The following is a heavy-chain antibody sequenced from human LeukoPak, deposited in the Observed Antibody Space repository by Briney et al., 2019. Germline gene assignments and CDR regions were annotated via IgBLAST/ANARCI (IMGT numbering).Heavy chain of an antibody. Sequence: GGSLRLSCAASGFTVSSNYMSWVRQAPGKGLEWVSVIYSGGSTYYADSVKGRFTISRDNSKNTLYLQMNSLRAEDTAVYYCARDHYDSRTWYFDLWGRGTLVTVSS. CDR2: IYSGGST. CDR3: ARDHYDSRTWYFDL. CDR1: GFTVSSNY. V-gene: IGHV3-66*01. J-gene: IGHJ2*01. D-gene: IGHD3-22*01.